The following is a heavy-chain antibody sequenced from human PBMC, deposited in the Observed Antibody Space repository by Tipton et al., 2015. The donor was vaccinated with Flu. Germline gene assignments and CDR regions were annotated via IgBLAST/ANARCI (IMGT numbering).Heavy chain of an antibody. J-gene: IGHJ6*02. Sequence: QLVQSGGGLIQRGGSLRLSCAASGFTLSSYAMNWVRQTPGKGLEWVSFISGRDDHPYYADSMNGRVTVSRDNAKNSLFPQMNSLRVDDSAVYFCARATSSGTYYGYPEGYFAMDVWGQGTTVTVSS. CDR3: ARATSSGTYYGYPEGYFAMDV. V-gene: IGHV3-21*01. D-gene: IGHD1-26*01. CDR1: GFTLSSYA. CDR2: ISGRDDHP.